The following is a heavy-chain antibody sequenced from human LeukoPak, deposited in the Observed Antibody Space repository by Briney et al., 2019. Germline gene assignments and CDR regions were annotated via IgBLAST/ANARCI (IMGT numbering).Heavy chain of an antibody. V-gene: IGHV4-39*07. Sequence: SETLSLTCTVSGGSISSSSYYWGWIRQPPGKGLEWIGSIYYSGSTYYNPSLKSRVTISVDTSKNQFSLKLSSVTAADTAVYYCARAYAYYYDSSGYYAPTGGWFDPWGQGTLVTVSS. D-gene: IGHD3-22*01. CDR1: GGSISSSSYY. CDR2: IYYSGST. CDR3: ARAYAYYYDSSGYYAPTGGWFDP. J-gene: IGHJ5*02.